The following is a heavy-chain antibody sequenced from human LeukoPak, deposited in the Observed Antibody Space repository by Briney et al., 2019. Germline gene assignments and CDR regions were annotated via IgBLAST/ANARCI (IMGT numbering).Heavy chain of an antibody. V-gene: IGHV4-4*08. CDR1: GFTFSSYA. J-gene: IGHJ4*02. Sequence: GSLRLSCAASGFTFSSYAMSWVRQAPGKGLEWIGRIYTSGSTNYNPSLKSRVTISVNTSKNQFSLKLSSVTAADTAVYYCASANWGLIDYWGQGTLVTVSS. D-gene: IGHD7-27*01. CDR2: IYTSGST. CDR3: ASANWGLIDY.